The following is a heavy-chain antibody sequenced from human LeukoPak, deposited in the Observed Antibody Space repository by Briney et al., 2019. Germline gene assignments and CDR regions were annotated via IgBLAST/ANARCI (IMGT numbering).Heavy chain of an antibody. J-gene: IGHJ3*02. CDR1: GFTFSNYA. D-gene: IGHD3-16*02. CDR3: AKDLHYDYVWGSYRYVAAFDI. CDR2: ISGSGGST. V-gene: IGHV3-23*01. Sequence: PGGSLRLSCAASGFTFSNYAMSWVRQAPGKGLEWVSGISGSGGSTYYADSVKGRFTISRDNYKNTLYLQMNSLRAEDTAVYYCAKDLHYDYVWGSYRYVAAFDIWGQGTMVTVSS.